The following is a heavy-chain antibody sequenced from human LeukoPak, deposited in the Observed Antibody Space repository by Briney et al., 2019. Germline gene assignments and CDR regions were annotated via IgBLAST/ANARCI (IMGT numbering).Heavy chain of an antibody. CDR1: GFTFSRYT. Sequence: PGGSLRLSCLASGFTFSRYTKHWVRQAPGKGLEYVSAISSNGGSTYYADSVKGRFTISRDNSRNTLHLQISRLRVEDTAVYYCVKDSSSGCDFDYWGQGTLVTVSS. V-gene: IGHV3-64D*06. D-gene: IGHD3-10*01. CDR3: VKDSSSGCDFDY. CDR2: ISSNGGST. J-gene: IGHJ4*02.